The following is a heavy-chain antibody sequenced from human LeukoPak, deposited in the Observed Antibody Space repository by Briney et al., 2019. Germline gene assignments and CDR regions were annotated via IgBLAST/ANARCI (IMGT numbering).Heavy chain of an antibody. D-gene: IGHD2-15*01. CDR3: ARDRPGRWYGQSALEFDF. CDR1: GGSISSYY. J-gene: IGHJ4*02. V-gene: IGHV4-59*12. Sequence: SETLSLTCTVSGGSISSYYWSWIRQPPGKGLEWIGYIYYSGSTNYNPSLKSRVTISVDTSKNQFSLKLSSVTAADTAVYYCARDRPGRWYGQSALEFDFWGQGTLVTVSS. CDR2: IYYSGST.